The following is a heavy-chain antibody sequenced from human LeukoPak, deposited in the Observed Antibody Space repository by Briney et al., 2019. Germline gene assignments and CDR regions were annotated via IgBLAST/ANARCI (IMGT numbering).Heavy chain of an antibody. CDR3: AKVWIYYDSSVDAFDI. CDR2: ISGSGGST. Sequence: PGGSLRLSCAASGFTFSSYAMSWVRQAPGKGLEWVSAISGSGGSTYYADSVKGRFTISRDNSKNTLYLQMNSLRAEDTAVYYCAKVWIYYDSSVDAFDIWGQGTMVTVSS. V-gene: IGHV3-23*01. D-gene: IGHD3-22*01. J-gene: IGHJ3*02. CDR1: GFTFSSYA.